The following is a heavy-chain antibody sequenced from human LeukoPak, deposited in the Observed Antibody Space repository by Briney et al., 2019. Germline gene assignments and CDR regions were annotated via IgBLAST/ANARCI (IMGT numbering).Heavy chain of an antibody. CDR1: GFTFSTNA. CDR2: IHSDGSTT. Sequence: GGSLRLSCAGSGFTFSTNAMSWVRQVPGKGLVWVSRIHSDGSTTDYADSVEGRFTITRDSAKNTLYLEMNSLRVEDTAVYYCTRDANHYGGMDVWGQGTTVTVSS. CDR3: TRDANHYGGMDV. V-gene: IGHV3-74*01. J-gene: IGHJ6*02.